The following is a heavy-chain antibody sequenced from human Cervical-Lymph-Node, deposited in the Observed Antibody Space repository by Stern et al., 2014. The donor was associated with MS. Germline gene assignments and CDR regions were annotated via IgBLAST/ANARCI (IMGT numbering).Heavy chain of an antibody. V-gene: IGHV3-23*04. D-gene: IGHD4/OR15-4a*01. J-gene: IGHJ4*02. CDR3: ATAKFY. CDR2: ISGSGGST. CDR1: GFTFRTNA. Sequence: VQLVESGGGLVQPGGSLRLSCVASGFTFRTNAMSWVRQAPGKGLEWVSAISGSGGSTYYAESVKGRFTIARDNSKNTLSLQMNSLRAEDTAIYYCATAKFYWGQGTLVTVSS.